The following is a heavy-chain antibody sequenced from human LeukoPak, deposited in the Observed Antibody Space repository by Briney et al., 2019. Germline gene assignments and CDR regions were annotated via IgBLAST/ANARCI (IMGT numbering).Heavy chain of an antibody. Sequence: SETLSLTCTVSGGFISSYYWSWMRQPPGKGLEWIGYIYYSGSTNYNPSLKSRVTISVDTSKNQISLKVTSVTAADTAVYYCARGVSHYYASGGYYIAFDYWGQGTLVTVSS. CDR1: GGFISSYY. CDR2: IYYSGST. D-gene: IGHD3-10*01. V-gene: IGHV4-59*01. CDR3: ARGVSHYYASGGYYIAFDY. J-gene: IGHJ4*02.